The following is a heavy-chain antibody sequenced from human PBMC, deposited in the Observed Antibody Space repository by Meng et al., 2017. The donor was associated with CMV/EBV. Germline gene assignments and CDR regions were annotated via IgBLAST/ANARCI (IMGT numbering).Heavy chain of an antibody. CDR2: IKQDGSEK. CDR1: GFTFSSYW. V-gene: IGHV3-7*01. CDR3: ARDGGYCSSTSCYNSSGWHLDY. J-gene: IGHJ4*02. Sequence: GESLKISCAASGFTFSSYWMSWVRQAPGKGLEWVANIKQDGSEKYYVDSVKGRFTISRDNAKNSPYLQMNSLRAEDTAVYYCARDGGYCSSTSCYNSSGWHLDYWGQGTLVTVSS. D-gene: IGHD2-2*02.